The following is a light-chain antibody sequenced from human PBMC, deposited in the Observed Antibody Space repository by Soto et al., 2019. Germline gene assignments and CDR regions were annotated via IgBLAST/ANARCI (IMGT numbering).Light chain of an antibody. V-gene: IGKV4-1*01. Sequence: DIVMTQSPDSLAVSLGERATINCKSSQSVLHSSKKKNYLVWYQQKPGQPPKLLVNWASTREAGVPDRFSGSGSGTDFTLTISSLQAEDVAVYYCQQYYSSPRTFGGGTKVEIK. CDR1: QSVLHSSKKKNY. CDR3: QQYYSSPRT. CDR2: WAS. J-gene: IGKJ4*01.